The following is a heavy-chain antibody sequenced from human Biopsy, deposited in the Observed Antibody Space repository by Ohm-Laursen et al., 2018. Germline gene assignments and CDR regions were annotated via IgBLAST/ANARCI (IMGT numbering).Heavy chain of an antibody. Sequence: ASVKVSCKTSGYTFAGYYLHWVRQAPGHGLEWMGWINPNSGNANYAQSFQGRLTVTRDTSISIAYMELTSLTFDDTAIYYCARVPAYPSIDGYYGLDLWGQGTTVIVSS. V-gene: IGHV1-2*02. CDR2: INPNSGNA. J-gene: IGHJ6*02. CDR1: GYTFAGYY. CDR3: ARVPAYPSIDGYYGLDL. D-gene: IGHD3-9*01.